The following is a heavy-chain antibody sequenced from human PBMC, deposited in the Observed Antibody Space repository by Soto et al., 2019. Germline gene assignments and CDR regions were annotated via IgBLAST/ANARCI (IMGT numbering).Heavy chain of an antibody. Sequence: QVPLVESWGGVVQTGRSLRLSCAASGFTFSSYGMHWVRQAPGKGLECVAVISYDGSNKYYADSVKGRLTISRDNSKNTRYLQMNSLRAEDTAVYYCAKDAVGVGATFDYWGQGTLVTVSS. CDR2: ISYDGSNK. V-gene: IGHV3-30*18. CDR3: AKDAVGVGATFDY. D-gene: IGHD1-26*01. CDR1: GFTFSSYG. J-gene: IGHJ4*02.